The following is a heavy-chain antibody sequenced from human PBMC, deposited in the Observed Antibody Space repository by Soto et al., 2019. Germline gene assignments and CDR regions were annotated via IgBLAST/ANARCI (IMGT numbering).Heavy chain of an antibody. CDR2: ISAYNGNT. Sequence: ASVKVSCKASGGTFSSYAISWVRQAPGQGLEWMGWISAYNGNTNYAQKLQGRVTMTTDTSTSTAYMELRSLRSDDTAVYYCASSIAAAGAFDYWGQGTLVTVSS. CDR3: ASSIAAAGAFDY. CDR1: GGTFSSYA. D-gene: IGHD6-13*01. J-gene: IGHJ4*02. V-gene: IGHV1-18*01.